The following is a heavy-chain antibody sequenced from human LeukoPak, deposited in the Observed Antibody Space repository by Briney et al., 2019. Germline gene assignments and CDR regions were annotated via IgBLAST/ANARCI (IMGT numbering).Heavy chain of an antibody. CDR1: GGSISSGGYY. Sequence: PSETLSLTCTVSGGSISSGGYYWSWIRQPPGKGLEWIGYIYHSGSTYYNPSLKSRVTISVDRSKNQFPLKLSSVTAADTAVYYCASGQLLWFGELPDYWGQGTLVTVSS. J-gene: IGHJ4*02. CDR3: ASGQLLWFGELPDY. CDR2: IYHSGST. V-gene: IGHV4-30-2*01. D-gene: IGHD3-10*01.